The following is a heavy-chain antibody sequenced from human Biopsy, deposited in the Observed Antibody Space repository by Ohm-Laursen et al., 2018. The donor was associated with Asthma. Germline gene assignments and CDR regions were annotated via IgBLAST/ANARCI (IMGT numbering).Heavy chain of an antibody. V-gene: IGHV3-48*01. D-gene: IGHD2-21*02. J-gene: IGHJ6*02. CDR1: GFTFSSYS. Sequence: SLRLSCAASGFTFSSYSMNWVRQAPGKGLEWVSYISSSSSTIYYADSVKGRFTIARDNSKNTVYLQMNSLRAEDTAVYYCASYEVVTAILPMDVWGQGTTVTVSS. CDR2: ISSSSSTI. CDR3: ASYEVVTAILPMDV.